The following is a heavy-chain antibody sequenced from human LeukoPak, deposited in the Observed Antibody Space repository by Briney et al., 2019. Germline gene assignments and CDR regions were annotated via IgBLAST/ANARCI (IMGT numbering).Heavy chain of an antibody. CDR2: ISYDGSNK. J-gene: IGHJ5*02. Sequence: GGSLRLSCAASGFTFSSYGMHWVRQAPGKGLEWVAVISYDGSNKYYADSVKGRFTISRDNSKNTLYLQMNSLRAEDTAVYYCARDAGYSYVRRVRDLPNWFDPWGQGTLVTVSS. V-gene: IGHV3-30*03. D-gene: IGHD5-18*01. CDR3: ARDAGYSYVRRVRDLPNWFDP. CDR1: GFTFSSYG.